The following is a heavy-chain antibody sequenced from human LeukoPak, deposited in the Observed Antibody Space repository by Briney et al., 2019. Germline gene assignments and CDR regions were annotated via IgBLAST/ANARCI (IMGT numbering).Heavy chain of an antibody. CDR2: IKSKTDGGTT. Sequence: GGSLRLSCSASGFTFTNDGMDWVRQAPGKGLEWVGRIKSKTDGGTTDYAAPVKGRFTISRDDSKNTVYLQVNSLKTEDTAVYYCITRYSWGQGTLVTVSS. CDR3: ITRYS. J-gene: IGHJ4*02. CDR1: GFTFTNDG. V-gene: IGHV3-15*01.